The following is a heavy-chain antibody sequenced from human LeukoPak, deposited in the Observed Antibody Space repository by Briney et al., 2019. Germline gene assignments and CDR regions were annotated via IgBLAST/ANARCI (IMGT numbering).Heavy chain of an antibody. CDR2: ISYDGSNK. J-gene: IGHJ5*02. CDR3: ARVVDSSGWYGDWFDP. V-gene: IGHV3-30*16. Sequence: GASVKVSCKASGYTFTSYDINWVRQATGQGLEWMAVISYDGSNKYYADSVKGRFTISRDNSKNTLYLQMNSLRAEDTAVYYCARVVDSSGWYGDWFDPWGQGTLVTVSS. CDR1: GYTFTSYD. D-gene: IGHD6-19*01.